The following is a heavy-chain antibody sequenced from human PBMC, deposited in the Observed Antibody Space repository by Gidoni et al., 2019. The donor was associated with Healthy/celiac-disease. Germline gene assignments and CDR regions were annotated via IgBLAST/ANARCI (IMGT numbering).Heavy chain of an antibody. D-gene: IGHD6-25*01. CDR1: GGSISSSSYY. J-gene: IGHJ3*02. V-gene: IGHV4-39*01. CDR3: ASSAGSAAFDI. Sequence: QLQLQESGPGLVKPSETLSLTCTVSGGSISSSSYYWGWIRQPPGKGLEWIGSIYYSGSTYYNPSLKSRVTISVDTSKNQFSLKLSSVTAADTAVYYCASSAGSAAFDIWGQGTMVTVSS. CDR2: IYYSGST.